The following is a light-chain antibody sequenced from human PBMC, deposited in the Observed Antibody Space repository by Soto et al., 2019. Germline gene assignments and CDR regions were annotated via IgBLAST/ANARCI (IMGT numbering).Light chain of an antibody. V-gene: IGKV1-5*01. CDR3: QQSYSTPVT. CDR2: HAS. CDR1: QSISSW. Sequence: DIQMTQSPSTLSASVGDRVTITCRASQSISSWLAWYQQKPGIAPKLLIYHASNLDSGVPSRFSGSGYGTDFTLTISSLQPEDFATYYCQQSYSTPVTFGQGTKLEIK. J-gene: IGKJ2*01.